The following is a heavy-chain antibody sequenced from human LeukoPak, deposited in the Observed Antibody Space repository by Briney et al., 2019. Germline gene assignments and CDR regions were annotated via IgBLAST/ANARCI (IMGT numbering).Heavy chain of an antibody. Sequence: PGGSLRLSCAASGFTFSYYWMSWVRQAPGKGLEWVANLNEHGSDEYYVESVKGRFTISRDNAKNSLYLQMNSLRAEDTALYYCAKDTGSGWHQYFQHWGQGTLVTVSS. J-gene: IGHJ1*01. V-gene: IGHV3-7*03. CDR2: LNEHGSDE. CDR1: GFTFSYYW. CDR3: AKDTGSGWHQYFQH. D-gene: IGHD6-19*01.